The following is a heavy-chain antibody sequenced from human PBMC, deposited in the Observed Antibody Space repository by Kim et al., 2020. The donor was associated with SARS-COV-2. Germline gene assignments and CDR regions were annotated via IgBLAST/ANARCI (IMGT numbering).Heavy chain of an antibody. J-gene: IGHJ4*02. V-gene: IGHV3-30*07. Sequence: KNEADSVKGRFTISRDKSKNTLYLQMNSLRAEDTAVYYCARAGAEWGMDYWGQGTLVAVSS. D-gene: IGHD3-16*01. CDR2: K. CDR3: ARAGAEWGMDY.